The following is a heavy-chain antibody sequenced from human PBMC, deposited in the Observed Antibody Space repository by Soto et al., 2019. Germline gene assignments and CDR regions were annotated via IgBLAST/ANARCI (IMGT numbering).Heavy chain of an antibody. CDR3: ARGDTPMITGMDSFDI. CDR2: IKQDGTEK. CDR1: GFTFSRYW. Sequence: GGSLRLSCAASGFTFSRYWRNWARQAPGKGLEWVANIKQDGTEKNYVDSVKGRFTISRDNARKSLYLQMDSLRAEDTAVYFCARGDTPMITGMDSFDIWGQGTMVTVSS. V-gene: IGHV3-7*01. J-gene: IGHJ3*02. D-gene: IGHD5-18*01.